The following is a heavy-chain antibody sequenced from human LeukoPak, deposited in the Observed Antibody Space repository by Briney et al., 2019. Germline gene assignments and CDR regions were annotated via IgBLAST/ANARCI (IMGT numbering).Heavy chain of an antibody. CDR1: GFTFSSYS. V-gene: IGHV3-21*01. Sequence: GGSLRLSCAASGFTFSSYSMNWVRQAPGRGLEWVSSISSSSSYIYYADSVKGRFTISRDNAKNSLYLQMNSLRAEDTAVYYCARGYCSSTSCYYYFDYWGQGTLVTVSS. J-gene: IGHJ4*02. CDR2: ISSSSSYI. D-gene: IGHD2-2*01. CDR3: ARGYCSSTSCYYYFDY.